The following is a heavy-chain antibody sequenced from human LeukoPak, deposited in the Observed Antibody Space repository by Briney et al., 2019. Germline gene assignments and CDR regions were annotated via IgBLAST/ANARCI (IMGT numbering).Heavy chain of an antibody. CDR2: IASDGSHT. V-gene: IGHV3-30-3*01. J-gene: IGHJ3*02. CDR3: ARERQDTVIHSGAFDI. CDR1: GFTFSNYF. Sequence: PGGSPRLSCAASGFTFSNYFMHWVRQAPGKGLEWVADIASDGSHTFYVESVKGRFTISRDNSKNTLYLQMNSLGPEDTAVYFCARERQDTVIHSGAFDIWGQGTMVTVSS. D-gene: IGHD3-16*02.